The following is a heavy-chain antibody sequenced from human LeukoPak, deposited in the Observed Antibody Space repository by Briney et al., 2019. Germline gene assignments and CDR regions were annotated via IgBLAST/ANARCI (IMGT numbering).Heavy chain of an antibody. V-gene: IGHV4-39*07. J-gene: IGHJ4*02. CDR2: MYYRGNT. CDR1: GGSISSSSHY. D-gene: IGHD5-12*01. CDR3: AREGVATMGVDY. Sequence: SETLSLTCTVSGGSISSSSHYWGWIRQPPGKGLEWIGSMYYRGNTYHNPSLKSRVTISVDTSKNQFSLKLSSVTAADTAVYYCAREGVATMGVDYWGQGTLVTVSS.